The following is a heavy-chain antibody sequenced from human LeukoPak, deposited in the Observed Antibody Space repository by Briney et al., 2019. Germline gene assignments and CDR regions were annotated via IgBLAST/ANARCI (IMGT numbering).Heavy chain of an antibody. V-gene: IGHV4-34*01. CDR2: INHSGST. CDR1: GGSFSGYY. J-gene: IGHJ6*03. CDR3: ARRRAYYYYYMDV. Sequence: SETLSLTCAVYGGSFSGYYWSWIRQPPGKGLEWIGEINHSGSTNYNPSLKSRVTISVDASKNQFSLKLSSVTAADTAVYYCARRRAYYYYYMDVWGKGTTVTISS.